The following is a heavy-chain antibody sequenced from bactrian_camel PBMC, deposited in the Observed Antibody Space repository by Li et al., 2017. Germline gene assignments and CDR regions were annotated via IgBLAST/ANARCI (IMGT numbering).Heavy chain of an antibody. D-gene: IGHD6*01. CDR1: ALAYSAYC. Sequence: HVQLVESGGGSVPAGGSLKLSCPASALAYSAYCMAWFHRAPGKECEQVAAIDADGTTSYSDSVKGRFSLSQDNAKNTVYLRMNNLKPEDTGMYSCAAAFLLPSRYSRTWYMESDYPYWGQGTQVTVS. J-gene: IGHJ4*01. CDR2: IDADGTT. CDR3: AAAFLLPSRYSRTWYMESDYPY. V-gene: IGHV3S53*01.